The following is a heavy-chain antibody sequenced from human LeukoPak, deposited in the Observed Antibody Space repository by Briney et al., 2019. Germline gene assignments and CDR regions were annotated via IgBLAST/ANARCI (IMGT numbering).Heavy chain of an antibody. CDR1: GGSISSYY. D-gene: IGHD1-26*01. CDR2: IYYSGST. Sequence: SETLSLTCTVSGGSISSYYWSWIRQPPGKGLEWIGYIYYSGSTNYNPSLKSRVTISVDTSKNQFSLKLSSVTAADTAVYYCARRPGGSHSWYFGYWGQGTLVTVSS. V-gene: IGHV4-59*08. J-gene: IGHJ4*02. CDR3: ARRPGGSHSWYFGY.